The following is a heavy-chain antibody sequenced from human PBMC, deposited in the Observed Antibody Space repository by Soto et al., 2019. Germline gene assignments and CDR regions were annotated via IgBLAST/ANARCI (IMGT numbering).Heavy chain of an antibody. CDR2: INAGNGNT. V-gene: IGHV1-3*01. J-gene: IGHJ6*02. CDR1: GYTFTSYG. Sequence: ASVKVSCKASGYTFTSYGIHWVRQAPGQRLEWTGWINAGNGNTKYSEKFQGRVTITRDTSASTAYLELSSLRSEDTAAYYCARDPNDSSAYYHHYYYGMDVWGQGTTVTVSS. D-gene: IGHD3-22*01. CDR3: ARDPNDSSAYYHHYYYGMDV.